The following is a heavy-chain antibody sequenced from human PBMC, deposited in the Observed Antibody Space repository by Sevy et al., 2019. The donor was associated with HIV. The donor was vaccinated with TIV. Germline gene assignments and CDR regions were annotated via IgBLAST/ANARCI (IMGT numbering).Heavy chain of an antibody. CDR2: IRYDGSNK. CDR3: XXPHVYXXXTSXYXHYYYGMDV. CDR1: GFTFSSYG. V-gene: IGHV3-30*02. D-gene: IGHD2-2*01. J-gene: IGHJ6*02. Sequence: GGSLRLSCAASGFTFSSYGMHWVRQAPGKGLEWVAFIRYDGSNKYYADSVKGRFTISRDNSKNTLYLQMNSLRAEDXXXXXXXXPHVYXXXTSXYXHYYYGMDVWGQGTTVTVSS.